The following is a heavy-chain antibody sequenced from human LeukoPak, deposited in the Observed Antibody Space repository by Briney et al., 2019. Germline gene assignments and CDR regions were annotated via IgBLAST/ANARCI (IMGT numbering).Heavy chain of an antibody. CDR2: IHHSGKT. Sequence: SETLSLTCTVSGYSISSGYHWDWIRQPPGKGLEWIGSIHHSGKTYYNPSLKSRVTISVDTSKNQFSLNLNSVTAPDTAVYYCARVNWILDYWGQGTLVTVSS. CDR1: GYSISSGYH. V-gene: IGHV4-38-2*02. D-gene: IGHD1-20*01. J-gene: IGHJ4*02. CDR3: ARVNWILDY.